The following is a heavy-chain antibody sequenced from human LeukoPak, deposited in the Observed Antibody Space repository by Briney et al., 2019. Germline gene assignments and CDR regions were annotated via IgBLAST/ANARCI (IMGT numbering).Heavy chain of an antibody. CDR3: AKDSPSGSYSNGVDY. CDR1: GFTFSSYG. CDR2: ISYDGSNK. Sequence: GGSLRLSCAASGFTFSSYGMHWVRQAPGKGLEWVAVISYDGSNKYYADSVKGRFTISRDNSKNTLYLQMNSLRAEDTAVYYCAKDSPSGSYSNGVDYWGQGALVTVSS. D-gene: IGHD1-26*01. V-gene: IGHV3-30*18. J-gene: IGHJ4*02.